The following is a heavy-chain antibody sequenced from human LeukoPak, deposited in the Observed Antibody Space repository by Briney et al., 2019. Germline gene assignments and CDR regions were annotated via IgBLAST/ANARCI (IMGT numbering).Heavy chain of an antibody. CDR3: ASDGELAPPDI. V-gene: IGHV3-30*03. Sequence: PGRSLRLSCAASGFTFSSYGMHWVRQAPGKGLEWVAVISYDGSNKYYADPVKGRFTISRDNSKDTLYLQMNSLRAEDTAVYYCASDGELAPPDIWGQGTMVTVSS. D-gene: IGHD1-26*01. CDR1: GFTFSSYG. CDR2: ISYDGSNK. J-gene: IGHJ3*02.